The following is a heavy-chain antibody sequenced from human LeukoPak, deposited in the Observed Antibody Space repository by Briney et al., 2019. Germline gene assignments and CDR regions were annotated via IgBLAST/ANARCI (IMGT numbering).Heavy chain of an antibody. J-gene: IGHJ4*02. Sequence: GGSLRLSCAASGFTFSSYWMSWVRQAPGKGLEWVANIKQDGSEKYYVDSVKGRFTISRDIAKDSLFLQMNGLTADDTAVYYCARRGLDSYFDYWGQGSLVVVSS. CDR3: ARRGLDSYFDY. CDR2: IKQDGSEK. V-gene: IGHV3-7*01. CDR1: GFTFSSYW.